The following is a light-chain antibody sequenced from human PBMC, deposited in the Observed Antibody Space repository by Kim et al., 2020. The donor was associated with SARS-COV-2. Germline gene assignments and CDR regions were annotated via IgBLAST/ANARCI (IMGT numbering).Light chain of an antibody. CDR2: GAS. CDR3: QQYNNWPLT. J-gene: IGKJ4*01. CDR1: QSIGIS. V-gene: IGKV3-15*01. Sequence: EIVMTQTPATLSVSPGERATLSCRASQSIGISLAWYQQTPGQAPRLLIYGASTRATGIPARFSGRGSGTEFTLTISSLQSEDFAVYSCQQYNNWPLTFGGGTKVDIK.